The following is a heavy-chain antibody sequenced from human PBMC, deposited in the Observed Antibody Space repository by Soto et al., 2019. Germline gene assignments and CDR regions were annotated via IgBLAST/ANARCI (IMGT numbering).Heavy chain of an antibody. D-gene: IGHD4-17*01. CDR3: VRQGIDYLHGLVDV. Sequence: QVQLQQSGPRLVKPSETLSLTCTVSSGPDRSHNWGWIRQPPGRGLEWIGYVYYTGDTAYNPSLRGRVTISADPSTNDISLTLSSVTAADPAVYYCVRQGIDYLHGLVDVWGQGTTVSVSS. CDR1: SGPDRSHN. CDR2: VYYTGDT. J-gene: IGHJ6*02. V-gene: IGHV4-59*08.